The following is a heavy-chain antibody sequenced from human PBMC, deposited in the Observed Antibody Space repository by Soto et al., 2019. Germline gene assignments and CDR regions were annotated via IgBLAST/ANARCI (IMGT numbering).Heavy chain of an antibody. CDR1: GGSISSYY. Sequence: ASETLSLTCTVSGGSISSYYWSWIRQPPGKGLEWIGYIYYSGSTNYNPSLKSRVTISVDTSKNQFSLKLSSVTAADTAVYYCARDLSEYSGGGGFDYWGQGTLVTVSS. V-gene: IGHV4-59*01. J-gene: IGHJ4*02. CDR2: IYYSGST. D-gene: IGHD6-6*01. CDR3: ARDLSEYSGGGGFDY.